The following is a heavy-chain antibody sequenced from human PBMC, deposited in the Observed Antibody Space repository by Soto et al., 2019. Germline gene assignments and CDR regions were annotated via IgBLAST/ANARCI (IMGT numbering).Heavy chain of an antibody. D-gene: IGHD2-2*01. Sequence: EVQLVESGGGLVQPGRSLRLSCAASGFSFDEYAMHWVRQAPGKGLEWVSGISWNSGTMGYGDSVKGRFTISIDNAKNSLYLQMNSLRAEDTALYYCAKGFCSSTRCLTYSYMDVWGKGTTVTVSS. CDR2: ISWNSGTM. CDR1: GFSFDEYA. J-gene: IGHJ6*03. CDR3: AKGFCSSTRCLTYSYMDV. V-gene: IGHV3-9*01.